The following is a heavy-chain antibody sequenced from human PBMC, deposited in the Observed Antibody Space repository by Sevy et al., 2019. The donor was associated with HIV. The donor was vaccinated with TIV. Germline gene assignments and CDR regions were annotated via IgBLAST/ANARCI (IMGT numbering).Heavy chain of an antibody. CDR2: ISGSGGRT. V-gene: IGHV3-23*01. J-gene: IGHJ6*03. CDR1: GFTFSSYA. Sequence: GGSLRLSCAASGFTFSSYAMSWVRQAPGKGLEWVSAISGSGGRTYYADFVKGRVTISRDNSKNTLYLQMNSLRAEDTAVYYCAKDHDYTDYYYYMDVWGKGTTVTVSS. CDR3: AKDHDYTDYYYYMDV. D-gene: IGHD3-3*01.